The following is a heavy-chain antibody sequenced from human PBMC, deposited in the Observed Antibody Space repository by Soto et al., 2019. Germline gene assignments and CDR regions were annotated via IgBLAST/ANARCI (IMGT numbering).Heavy chain of an antibody. CDR2: ISGSGGST. V-gene: IGHV3-23*01. D-gene: IGHD3-22*01. CDR1: GFTFSSYA. Sequence: AGGVLRLSCAASGFTFSSYAMSWVRQAPGKGLEWVSAISGSGGSTYYADSVKGRFTISRDNSKNTLYLQMNSLRAEDTAVYYCAKDLGITMIVVVIFDAFDIWGQGTMVTVSS. J-gene: IGHJ3*02. CDR3: AKDLGITMIVVVIFDAFDI.